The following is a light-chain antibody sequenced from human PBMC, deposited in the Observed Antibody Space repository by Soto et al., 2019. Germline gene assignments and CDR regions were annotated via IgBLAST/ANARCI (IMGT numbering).Light chain of an antibody. CDR2: EVT. J-gene: IGLJ2*01. CDR1: SSDVGGYNY. V-gene: IGLV2-14*01. CDR3: SSYTTGSTLGVR. Sequence: QSVLAQPASVSGSPGQSITISCTGTSSDVGGYNYVSWYQQHAGKAPKLMIYEVTDRPSGVSNRFSGSKSGNTASLTISGLQAEDEADYYCSSYTTGSTLGVRFGGGTQLTVL.